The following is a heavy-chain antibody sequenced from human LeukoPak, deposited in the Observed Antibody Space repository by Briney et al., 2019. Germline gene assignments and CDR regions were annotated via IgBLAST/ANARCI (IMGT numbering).Heavy chain of an antibody. Sequence: ASVKVSYKASGYTFTSYDINWVRQPTGQGLEWMGWMNPNSGNTGYAQKFQGIVTITRNTSISTAYMELSSLRSEDTAVYYCAREKSLGGYYMDVWGKGTTVTVSS. J-gene: IGHJ6*03. CDR2: MNPNSGNT. CDR3: AREKSLGGYYMDV. D-gene: IGHD7-27*01. V-gene: IGHV1-8*03. CDR1: GYTFTSYD.